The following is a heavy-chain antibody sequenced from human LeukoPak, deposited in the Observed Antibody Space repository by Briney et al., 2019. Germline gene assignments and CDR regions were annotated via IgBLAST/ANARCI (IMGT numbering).Heavy chain of an antibody. J-gene: IGHJ4*02. CDR1: GFTFSSYA. CDR2: ISGSGGST. Sequence: GGSLRLSCAASGFTFSSYAMSWVRQAPGKGLEWVSAISGSGGSTYYADSVKGRFTISRDNSKNTLYLQMNSLRAEDTAVYYCAKIRGVLEWSSYYFDYWGQGTLVTVSS. D-gene: IGHD3-3*01. V-gene: IGHV3-23*01. CDR3: AKIRGVLEWSSYYFDY.